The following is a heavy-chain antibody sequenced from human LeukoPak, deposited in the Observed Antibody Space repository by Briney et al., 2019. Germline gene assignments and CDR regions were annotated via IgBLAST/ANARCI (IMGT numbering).Heavy chain of an antibody. Sequence: GGSLRLSCAASGFTFSSYEMNWVRQAPGKGLEWVSYISSSGSTIYYADSVKGRFTISRDNAKNSLYLQMNSLRAEDTAVYYCARVAAVAGKGFDYWGQGTLATVSS. CDR2: ISSSGSTI. CDR1: GFTFSSYE. CDR3: ARVAAVAGKGFDY. V-gene: IGHV3-48*03. D-gene: IGHD6-19*01. J-gene: IGHJ4*02.